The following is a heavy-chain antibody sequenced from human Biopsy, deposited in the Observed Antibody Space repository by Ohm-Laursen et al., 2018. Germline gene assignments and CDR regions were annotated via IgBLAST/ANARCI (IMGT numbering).Heavy chain of an antibody. CDR2: IYYSGST. V-gene: IGHV4-59*01. J-gene: IGHJ3*02. CDR1: GGSLSGYF. Sequence: GTLSLTCTISGGSLSGYFWSWIRQPPGKGLEWIGYIYYSGSTNYNPSLKSRVTISVDTSRNQFSLKLSSVTAADTAVYYCAGRPWPNAFDIWGQGTMVTVSS. D-gene: IGHD5-12*01. CDR3: AGRPWPNAFDI.